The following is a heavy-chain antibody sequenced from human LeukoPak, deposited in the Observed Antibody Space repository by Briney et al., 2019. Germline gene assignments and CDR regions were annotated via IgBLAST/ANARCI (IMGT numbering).Heavy chain of an antibody. J-gene: IGHJ4*02. CDR2: ISNSGGTT. D-gene: IGHD3-3*01. Sequence: GGSLRLSCAASGFTFSSYGMSWVRQAPGKGVEWVSGISNSGGTTYYADSVKGRFTISRDNSKNTLYLQMNSLRAEDTAVYYCARGHYDYDFWSGYPNPFDYWGQGTLVTVSS. CDR1: GFTFSSYG. V-gene: IGHV3-23*01. CDR3: ARGHYDYDFWSGYPNPFDY.